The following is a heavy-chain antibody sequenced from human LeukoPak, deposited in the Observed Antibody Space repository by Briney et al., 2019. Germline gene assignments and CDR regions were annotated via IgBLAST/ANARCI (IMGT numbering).Heavy chain of an antibody. CDR2: IYHSGST. V-gene: IGHV4-38-2*01. CDR1: GYSISSGYY. Sequence: SETLSLTCAVSGYSISSGYYWGWPGQPPGKGLDWIGSIYHSGSTFYNPSLKSRVTISVETSKNQFSLKLTSVTAADTAVYYCARTQYSSSRLDYWGQGTLVTVSS. J-gene: IGHJ4*02. D-gene: IGHD6-13*01. CDR3: ARTQYSSSRLDY.